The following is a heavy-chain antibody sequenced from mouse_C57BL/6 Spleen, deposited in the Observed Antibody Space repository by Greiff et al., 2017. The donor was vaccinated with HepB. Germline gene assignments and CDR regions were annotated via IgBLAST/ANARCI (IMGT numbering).Heavy chain of an antibody. CDR1: GYTFTSYW. CDR3: ARSYYYGSSYDYYAMDY. D-gene: IGHD1-1*01. CDR2: IDPSDSYT. V-gene: IGHV1-69*01. J-gene: IGHJ4*01. Sequence: QVQLQQSGAELVMPGASVKLSCKASGYTFTSYWMHWVKQRAGQGLEWIGEIDPSDSYTNYNQKFKGKSTLTVDKSSSTAYMQLSSLTSEDSAVYYCARSYYYGSSYDYYAMDYWGQGTSVTVSS.